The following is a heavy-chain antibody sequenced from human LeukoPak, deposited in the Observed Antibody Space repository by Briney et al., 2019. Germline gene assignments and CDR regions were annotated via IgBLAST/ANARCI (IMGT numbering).Heavy chain of an antibody. CDR3: ARDNPYGGNPDY. D-gene: IGHD4-23*01. J-gene: IGHJ4*02. CDR1: GGSFSGYY. V-gene: IGHV4-34*01. CDR2: INHSGST. Sequence: SETLSLTCAVYGGSFSGYYWSWIRQPPGKGLEWIGEINHSGSTNYNPSLKSRVTISVDTSKNQFSLKLSSVTAADTAVYYCARDNPYGGNPDYWGQGTLVTVSS.